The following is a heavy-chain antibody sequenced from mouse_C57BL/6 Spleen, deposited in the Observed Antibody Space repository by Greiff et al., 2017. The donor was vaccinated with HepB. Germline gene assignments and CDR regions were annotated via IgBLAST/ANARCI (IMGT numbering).Heavy chain of an antibody. D-gene: IGHD4-1*01. CDR3: ARGPNWDEGGY. J-gene: IGHJ2*01. Sequence: QVQLKQPGAELVKPGASVKMSCKASGYTFTSYWITWVKQRPGQGLEWIGDIYPGSGSTNYNEKFKSKATLTVDTSSSTAYMQLSSLTSEDSAVYYCARGPNWDEGGYWGQGTTLTVSS. V-gene: IGHV1-55*01. CDR2: IYPGSGST. CDR1: GYTFTSYW.